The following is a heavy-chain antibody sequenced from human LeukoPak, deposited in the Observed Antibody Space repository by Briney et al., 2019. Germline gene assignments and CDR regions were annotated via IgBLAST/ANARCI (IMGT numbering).Heavy chain of an antibody. J-gene: IGHJ4*02. V-gene: IGHV3-7*01. CDR3: ARDTN. Sequence: GGSLRLSCEASGFTFSGNWMSWVRQAPGKGLEWVANIKQDGSEKYYVDSVKGRFTISRDNAKNSLYLQMNSLRAEDTAVYYCARDTNWGQGTLVTVSS. D-gene: IGHD3-3*01. CDR2: IKQDGSEK. CDR1: GFTFSGNW.